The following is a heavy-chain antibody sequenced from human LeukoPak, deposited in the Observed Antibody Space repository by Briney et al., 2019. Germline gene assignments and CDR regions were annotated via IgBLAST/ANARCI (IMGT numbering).Heavy chain of an antibody. V-gene: IGHV3-30*03. Sequence: GSLRLSCAASGFTFSSYGMHWVRQAPGKGLEWVAVISYDGSNKYYADSVKGRFTISRDNSKNSLYLQMNSLRAEDTAVYYCARAREGFYGPFDYWGQGTLLTVSS. CDR1: GFTFSSYG. CDR2: ISYDGSNK. J-gene: IGHJ4*02. D-gene: IGHD2/OR15-2a*01. CDR3: ARAREGFYGPFDY.